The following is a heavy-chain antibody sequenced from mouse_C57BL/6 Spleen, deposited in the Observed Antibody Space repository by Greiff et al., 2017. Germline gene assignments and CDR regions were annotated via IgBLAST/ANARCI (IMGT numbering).Heavy chain of an antibody. Sequence: EVKLMESGGGLVQPGGSLKLSCAASGFTFSDYGMAWVRQAPRKGPEWVAFISNLAYSIYYADTVTGRFTISRENAKNTLYLERSSLRSEDTAMYYCARHTARGSSSYAMDYWGQGTSVTVSS. J-gene: IGHJ4*01. V-gene: IGHV5-15*01. D-gene: IGHD1-1*01. CDR2: ISNLAYSI. CDR1: GFTFSDYG. CDR3: ARHTARGSSSYAMDY.